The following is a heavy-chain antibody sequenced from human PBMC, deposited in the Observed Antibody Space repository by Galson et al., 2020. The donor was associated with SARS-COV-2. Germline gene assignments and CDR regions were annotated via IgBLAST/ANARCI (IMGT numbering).Heavy chain of an antibody. CDR1: GYAFINYD. Sequence: ASVKVSCQASGYAFINYDSNWVRQATGEGPEWMGWMNPKSGNTGYVQKFQGRVTMTRDTSTSTAYMELSSLRSEDTAVYYCARVWERGFSYGNWFDPWGQGTLVTVSS. J-gene: IGHJ5*02. CDR2: MNPKSGNT. V-gene: IGHV1-8*01. D-gene: IGHD5-18*01. CDR3: ARVWERGFSYGNWFDP.